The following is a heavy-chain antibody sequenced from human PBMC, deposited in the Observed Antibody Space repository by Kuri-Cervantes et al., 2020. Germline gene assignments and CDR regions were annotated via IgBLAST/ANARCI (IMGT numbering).Heavy chain of an antibody. CDR1: CFTFSDYW. CDR2: IHADGITT. V-gene: IGHV3-74*01. J-gene: IGHJ6*02. CDR3: ARSHLRGGMDV. Sequence: GESLKISCAASCFTFSDYWVHWVRQAPGKGLVWVSHIHADGITTSYADSVRGRFTISRDNAKNAMYLQMYSLRAEDTALYHCARSHLRGGMDVWGQGTTVTVSS.